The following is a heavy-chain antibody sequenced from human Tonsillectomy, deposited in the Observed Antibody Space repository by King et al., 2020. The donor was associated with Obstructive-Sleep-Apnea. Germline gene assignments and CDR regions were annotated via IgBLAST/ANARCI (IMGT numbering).Heavy chain of an antibody. V-gene: IGHV3-43*01. D-gene: IGHD2-8*01. J-gene: IGHJ4*02. CDR3: AKTDIALMVYVQSPDYDFDY. Sequence: VQLVESGGVVVQPGGSLRLSCAASGFTFDDYTMHWVRQAPGKGLEWGSLISWAGGSTYYADSVKGLFTISRDNSKNSLYLQMNSLRTEDNALYYCAKTDIALMVYVQSPDYDFDYWGQGTLVTVSS. CDR1: GFTFDDYT. CDR2: ISWAGGST.